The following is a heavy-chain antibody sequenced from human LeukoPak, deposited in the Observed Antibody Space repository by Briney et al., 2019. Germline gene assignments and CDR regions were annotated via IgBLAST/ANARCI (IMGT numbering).Heavy chain of an antibody. CDR1: GYTFTSYG. CDR2: ISAYNGNT. V-gene: IGHV1-18*01. CDR3: ARDLYCGGDCPDYYYYMDV. J-gene: IGHJ6*03. Sequence: ASVKVSRKASGYTFTSYGISWVRQAPGQGLEWMGWISAYNGNTNYAQKLQGRVTMTTDTSTSTAYMELRSLRSDDTAVYYCARDLYCGGDCPDYYYYMDVWGKGTTVTISS. D-gene: IGHD2-21*02.